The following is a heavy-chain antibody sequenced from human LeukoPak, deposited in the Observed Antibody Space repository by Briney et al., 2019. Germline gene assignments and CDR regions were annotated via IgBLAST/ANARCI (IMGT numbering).Heavy chain of an antibody. Sequence: SETLSLTCTVSGDSISNSMYQWGWIRQPPGKGLEWIASIYYYGSTYYNPSLKSRVTISVDTPKNQFSLKVRSVTAADTAVYYCARSYGDFRPAWGQGTLVTVFS. CDR1: GDSISNSMYQ. J-gene: IGHJ5*02. CDR3: ARSYGDFRPA. CDR2: IYYYGST. D-gene: IGHD5-18*01. V-gene: IGHV4-39*01.